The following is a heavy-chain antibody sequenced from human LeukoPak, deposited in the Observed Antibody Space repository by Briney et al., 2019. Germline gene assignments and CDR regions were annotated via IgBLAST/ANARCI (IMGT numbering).Heavy chain of an antibody. J-gene: IGHJ5*02. CDR1: GFTFSSYS. V-gene: IGHV3-21*01. CDR3: ASATGDGYNLS. CDR2: ISSSSSYI. Sequence: GRSLRLSCAASGFTFSSYSMNWVRQAPGKGLEWVSSISSSSSYIYYADSVKGRFTISRDNAKNSLYLQMNSLRAEDTAVYYCASATGDGYNLSWGQGTLVTVSS. D-gene: IGHD5-24*01.